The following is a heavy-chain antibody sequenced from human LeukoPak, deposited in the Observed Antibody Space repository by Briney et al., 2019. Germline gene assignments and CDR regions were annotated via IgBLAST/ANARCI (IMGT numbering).Heavy chain of an antibody. J-gene: IGHJ4*02. CDR3: ARGPSYCGNNCYYYFDS. V-gene: IGHV4-4*07. Sequence: SETLSLTCTVSGGSISSYYWSWIRQPAGKGLEWIGRIYTSGSTNYNPSLKSRVTMSVDTSKNQFSLKLSSVTAADTAVYYCARGPSYCGNNCYYYFDSWGQGTLVTVSS. CDR1: GGSISSYY. D-gene: IGHD2-21*01. CDR2: IYTSGST.